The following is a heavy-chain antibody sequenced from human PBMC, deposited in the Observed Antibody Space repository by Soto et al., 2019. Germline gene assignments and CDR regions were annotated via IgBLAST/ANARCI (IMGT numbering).Heavy chain of an antibody. CDR2: ILSDEINK. CDR3: AIIATSGGGEAFDI. D-gene: IGHD6-13*01. Sequence: QVQLVESGGGVVQPGRSLRLSCAASGFTFSNYAMHWVRQAPGKGLEWVADILSDEINKYSADSVKGRITISRDNSKNTLYLQMNTLRPQDTAVYYCAIIATSGGGEAFDIWGQGTMVTVSS. CDR1: GFTFSNYA. J-gene: IGHJ3*02. V-gene: IGHV3-30-3*01.